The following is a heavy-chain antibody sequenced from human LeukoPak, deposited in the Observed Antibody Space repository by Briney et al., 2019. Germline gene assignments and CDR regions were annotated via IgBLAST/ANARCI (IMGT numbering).Heavy chain of an antibody. CDR1: GFNVSSNY. CDR2: IYGADAA. CDR3: VTSTGQQFIPYDY. V-gene: IGHV3-66*02. Sequence: GGSLRLSCAASGFNVSSNYMTWIRQAPGKGLEWVSLIYGADAAYYAESVRGRFMISRDNLKNTLFFQMNSLRVEDTAVYYCVTSTGQQFIPYDYWGQGTHVTVSS. J-gene: IGHJ4*02. D-gene: IGHD6-13*01.